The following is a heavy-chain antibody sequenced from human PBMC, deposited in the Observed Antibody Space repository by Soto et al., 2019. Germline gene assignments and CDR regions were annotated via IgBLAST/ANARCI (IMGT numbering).Heavy chain of an antibody. V-gene: IGHV3-23*01. CDR3: ATRLHLGELSSKRAYYFDY. J-gene: IGHJ4*02. CDR1: GFTFSSYA. D-gene: IGHD3-16*02. CDR2: ISGSGGST. Sequence: EVQLLESGGGLVQPGGSLRLSCAASGFTFSSYAMSWVRQAPGKGLEWVSAISGSGGSTYYADSVKGRFTISRDNSKNTLYLQMNSLRAEDTAVYYFATRLHLGELSSKRAYYFDYWGQGTLVTVSS.